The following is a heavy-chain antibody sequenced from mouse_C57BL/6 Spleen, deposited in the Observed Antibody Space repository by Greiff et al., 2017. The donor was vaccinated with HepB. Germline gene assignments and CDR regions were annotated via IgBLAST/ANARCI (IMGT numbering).Heavy chain of an antibody. CDR2: IDPETGGT. CDR1: GYTFTDYE. CDR3: TRRGLYGSDYAMDY. J-gene: IGHJ4*01. Sequence: VQLQQSGAELVRPGASVTLSCKASGYTFTDYEMHWVKQTPVHGLEWIGAIDPETGGTAYNQKFKGKAILTADKSSSTAYMELRSLTSEDSAVYYCTRRGLYGSDYAMDYWGQGTSVTVSS. D-gene: IGHD1-1*01. V-gene: IGHV1-15*01.